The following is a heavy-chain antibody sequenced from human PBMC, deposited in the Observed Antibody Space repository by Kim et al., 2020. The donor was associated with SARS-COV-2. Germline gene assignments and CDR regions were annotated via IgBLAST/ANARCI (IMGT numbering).Heavy chain of an antibody. V-gene: IGHV3-48*02. D-gene: IGHD3-10*01. CDR1: GFTFSGYS. CDR2: ISSSGSTI. CDR3: ARPGYGSGSYGY. Sequence: GGSLRLSCAGSGFTFSGYSMNWVRQAPGKGLEWVSYISSSGSTIYYADSVKGRFTISRDNAKNSLYLQMNSLRDEDTAIYYCARPGYGSGSYGYWGQGTLVTVSS. J-gene: IGHJ4*02.